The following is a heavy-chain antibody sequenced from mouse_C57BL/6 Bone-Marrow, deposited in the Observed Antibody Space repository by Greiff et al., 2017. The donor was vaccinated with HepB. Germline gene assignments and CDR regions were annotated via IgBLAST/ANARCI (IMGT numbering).Heavy chain of an antibody. CDR1: GYSITSGYY. V-gene: IGHV3-6*01. D-gene: IGHD2-3*01. Sequence: VQLQQSGPGLVKPSQSLSLTCSVTGYSITSGYYWNWIRQFPGNKLEWMGYISYDGSNNYNPSLKNRISIPRDTSKNQFFLKLNSVTTEDTATYYWARAYDGYYLAWFAYWGQGTLVTVSA. CDR2: ISYDGSN. CDR3: ARAYDGYYLAWFAY. J-gene: IGHJ3*01.